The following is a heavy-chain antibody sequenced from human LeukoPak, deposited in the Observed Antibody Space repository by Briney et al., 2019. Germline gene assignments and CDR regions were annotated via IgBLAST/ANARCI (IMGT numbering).Heavy chain of an antibody. CDR3: AKERTQTTSFDY. D-gene: IGHD2/OR15-2a*01. V-gene: IGHV3-23*01. Sequence: GGSLRLSCAASGFTFRSYPMNWVRQAPGKGLEWVSTISGSGGSAYYADSVKGRFTISRDNSKNTLYLQMNRLRAEDTAVYYCAKERTQTTSFDYWGQGTLVTVSS. J-gene: IGHJ4*02. CDR1: GFTFRSYP. CDR2: ISGSGGSA.